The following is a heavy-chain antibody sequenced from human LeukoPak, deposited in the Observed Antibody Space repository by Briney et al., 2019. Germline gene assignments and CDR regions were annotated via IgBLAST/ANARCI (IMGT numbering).Heavy chain of an antibody. J-gene: IGHJ4*02. Sequence: SVKVSCKASGYTFPSYDIIWVRQATGQGLEWMGCMNPNSGNTGYAQKFQGRVTMTRNTSISTAYMELSSLRSEDTAVYYCARGGKFYYDSSGYSWGFDYWGQGTLVTVSS. D-gene: IGHD3-22*01. CDR3: ARGGKFYYDSSGYSWGFDY. CDR2: MNPNSGNT. V-gene: IGHV1-8*01. CDR1: GYTFPSYD.